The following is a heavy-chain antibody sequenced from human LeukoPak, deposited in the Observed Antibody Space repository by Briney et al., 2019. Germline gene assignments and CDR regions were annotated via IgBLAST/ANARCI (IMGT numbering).Heavy chain of an antibody. D-gene: IGHD1-26*01. V-gene: IGHV3-30*02. CDR1: EFTFSSYG. CDR3: ARSGKSYFDY. Sequence: GGSLRLSCAASEFTFSSYGMHWVRQAPGKGLEWVAFIRFDGSNKYYADSVKGRFTISRDNSKNTLYLQMNSLRAEDTAVYYCARSGKSYFDYWGQGTLVTVSS. CDR2: IRFDGSNK. J-gene: IGHJ4*02.